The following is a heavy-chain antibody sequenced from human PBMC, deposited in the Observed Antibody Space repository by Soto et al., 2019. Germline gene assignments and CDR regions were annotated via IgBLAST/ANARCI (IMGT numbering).Heavy chain of an antibody. V-gene: IGHV4-34*01. D-gene: IGHD1-26*01. J-gene: IGHJ3*02. CDR1: GGSFCGYY. CDR2: INHSGST. Sequence: SETMSLTRAVYGGSFCGYYWSWIRKPPGKGLEWIGEINHSGSTNYNPSLKSRVTISVDTSKNQFSLKLSSVTAADTAVYYCARNSGSYLGRAFDIWGQGTMVTVSS. CDR3: ARNSGSYLGRAFDI.